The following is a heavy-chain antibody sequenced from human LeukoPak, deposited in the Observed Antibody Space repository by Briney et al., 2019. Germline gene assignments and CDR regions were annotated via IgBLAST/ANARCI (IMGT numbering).Heavy chain of an antibody. CDR3: ARAPLGRYDSSGYP. J-gene: IGHJ5*02. V-gene: IGHV1-69*06. Sequence: AASVKVSCKASGGTFSSYAISWVRLAPGQGLEWMGGIIPIFGTANYAQKFQGRVTITADKSTSTAYMELSSLRSEDTAVYYCARAPLGRYDSSGYPWGQGTLVTVSS. D-gene: IGHD3-22*01. CDR1: GGTFSSYA. CDR2: IIPIFGTA.